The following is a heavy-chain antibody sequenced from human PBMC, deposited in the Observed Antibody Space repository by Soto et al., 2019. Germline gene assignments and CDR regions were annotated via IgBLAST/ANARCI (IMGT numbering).Heavy chain of an antibody. D-gene: IGHD3-10*01. J-gene: IGHJ6*03. CDR2: IKSKTDGGTT. CDR3: TASKHSYYGSGSYYHNYYYYYMDV. CDR1: GFTFSNAW. Sequence: PGGSLRLSCAASGFTFSNAWMSWVRQAPGKGLEWVGRIKSKTDGGTTDYAAPVKGRFTISRDDSKNTLYLQMNSLKTEDTAVYYCTASKHSYYGSGSYYHNYYYYYMDVWGKGTTVTVSS. V-gene: IGHV3-15*01.